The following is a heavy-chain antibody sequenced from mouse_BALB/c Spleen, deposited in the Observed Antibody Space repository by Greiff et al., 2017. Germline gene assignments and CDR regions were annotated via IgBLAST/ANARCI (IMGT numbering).Heavy chain of an antibody. Sequence: QVQLKQPGAELVRPGASVKLSCKASGYTFTSYWINWVKQRPGQGLEWIGNIYPSDSYTNYNQKFKDKATLTVDKSSSTAYMQLSSPTSEDSAVYYCTRSGDYDAWFAYWGQGTLVTVSA. CDR2: IYPSDSYT. CDR1: GYTFTSYW. D-gene: IGHD2-4*01. J-gene: IGHJ3*01. V-gene: IGHV1-69*02. CDR3: TRSGDYDAWFAY.